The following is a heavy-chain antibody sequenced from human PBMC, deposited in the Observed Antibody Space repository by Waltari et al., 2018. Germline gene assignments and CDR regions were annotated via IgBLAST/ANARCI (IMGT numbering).Heavy chain of an antibody. CDR3: ARDPAYCGGDCSGGMDV. V-gene: IGHV3-21*01. D-gene: IGHD2-21*01. CDR1: GFTFRSYS. CDR2: ISSSSSYI. Sequence: EVQLVESGGGLVKPGGSLRLSCAASGFTFRSYSMNWVRQAPGKGLEWVSSISSSSSYIYYADSVKGRFTISRDNAKNSLYLQMNSLRAEDTAVYYCARDPAYCGGDCSGGMDVWGQGTTVTVSS. J-gene: IGHJ6*02.